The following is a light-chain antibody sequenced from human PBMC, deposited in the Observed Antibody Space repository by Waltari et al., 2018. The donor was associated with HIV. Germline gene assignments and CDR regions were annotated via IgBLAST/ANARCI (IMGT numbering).Light chain of an antibody. J-gene: IGKJ5*01. V-gene: IGKV3-20*01. CDR2: AAS. CDR3: EEYGSSPPST. CDR1: QIVSSNS. Sequence: EIVLTQSPRTLSLSPGERATLSCRSSQIVSSNSLAWYKERGGQAPIPLRYAASSRATGTPVSISGSGAGTDSTFNSNRLEREDFAVYYCEEYGSSPPSTFGPGTRLAIK.